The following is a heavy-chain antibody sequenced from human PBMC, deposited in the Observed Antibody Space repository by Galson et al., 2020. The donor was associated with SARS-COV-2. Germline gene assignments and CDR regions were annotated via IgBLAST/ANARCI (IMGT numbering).Heavy chain of an antibody. CDR1: GFTFSTYS. CDR2: ITSRSSTI. V-gene: IGHV3-48*02. Sequence: LGESLKISCAASGFTFSTYSMNWVRQAPGKGLEWVSYITSRSSTIYYADSVKGRFTVSRDNAKNSLYLQMDSLRDEDTAVYYCARDAFGGIGATVADYWGQGTLVTVSS. J-gene: IGHJ4*02. D-gene: IGHD4-4*01. CDR3: ARDAFGGIGATVADY.